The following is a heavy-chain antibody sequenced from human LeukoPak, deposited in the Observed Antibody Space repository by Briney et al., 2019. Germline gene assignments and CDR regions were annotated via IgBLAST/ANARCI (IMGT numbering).Heavy chain of an antibody. V-gene: IGHV3-21*01. CDR2: INYSSFYK. CDR3: AKDFEITFGGASGPST. Sequence: GGSLRLSCAASGFSLSDYTMQWVRQAPGKGLEWVSSINYSSFYKFYSDSVKGRFTISRDNDANLVFLHMDNLRAEDTALYYCAKDFEITFGGASGPSTWGQGTMVTVSS. CDR1: GFSLSDYT. J-gene: IGHJ3*01. D-gene: IGHD3-16*01.